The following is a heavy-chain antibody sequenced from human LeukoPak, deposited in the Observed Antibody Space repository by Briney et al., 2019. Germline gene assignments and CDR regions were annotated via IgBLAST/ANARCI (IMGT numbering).Heavy chain of an antibody. CDR1: GGSISSSNW. D-gene: IGHD4-11*01. Sequence: SGTLSLTCAVSGGSISSSNWWSWVRQPPGKGLEWIGEIYHSGSTNYNPSLKSRVTISVDTSKNQFSLKLSSVTAADTAVYYCASRGQGTTFVDYWGQGTLVTVSS. CDR3: ASRGQGTTFVDY. V-gene: IGHV4-4*02. CDR2: IYHSGST. J-gene: IGHJ4*02.